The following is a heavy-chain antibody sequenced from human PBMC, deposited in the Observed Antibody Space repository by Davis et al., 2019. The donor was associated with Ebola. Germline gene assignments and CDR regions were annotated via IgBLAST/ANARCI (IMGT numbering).Heavy chain of an antibody. J-gene: IGHJ4*02. Sequence: GGSLRLSCAASGFTFSSYSMNWVRQAPGKGLEWVSSISSSSSYIYYADSVKGRFTISRDNAKNSLYLQMNSLRAEDTAVYYCAKHDTMIVVGFGGYWGQGTLVTVSS. D-gene: IGHD3-22*01. CDR3: AKHDTMIVVGFGGY. CDR2: ISSSSSYI. V-gene: IGHV3-21*04. CDR1: GFTFSSYS.